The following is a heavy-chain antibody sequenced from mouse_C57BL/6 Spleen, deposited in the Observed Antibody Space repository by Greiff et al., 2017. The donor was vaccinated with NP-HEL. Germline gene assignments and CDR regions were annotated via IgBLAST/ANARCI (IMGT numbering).Heavy chain of an antibody. V-gene: IGHV1-82*01. Sequence: VKLMESGPELVKPGASVKISCKASGYAFSSSWMNWVKQRPGKGLEWIGRIYPGDGDTNYNGKFKGKATLTADKSSSTAYMQLSSLTSEDSAVYFCARGGSSSFDVWGTGTTVTVSS. CDR2: IYPGDGDT. CDR3: ARGGSSSFDV. D-gene: IGHD1-1*01. CDR1: GYAFSSSW. J-gene: IGHJ1*03.